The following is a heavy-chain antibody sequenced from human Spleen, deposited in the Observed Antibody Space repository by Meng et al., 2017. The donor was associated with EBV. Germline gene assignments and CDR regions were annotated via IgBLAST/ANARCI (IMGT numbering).Heavy chain of an antibody. D-gene: IGHD1-1*01. CDR2: INVNTRKP. CDR1: GYTFTDYG. CDR3: TRGGSGRFFY. V-gene: IGHV7-4-1*01. J-gene: IGHJ4*02. Sequence: QVQVVQSGSELRKPGASVKVSCKASGYTFTDYGINWMRQAPGQGLEWMGWINVNTRKPTYAQGFTERFVFSVDTSVSTAYLQILNLKTEDTAVFYCTRGGSGRFFYWGQGSLVTVSS.